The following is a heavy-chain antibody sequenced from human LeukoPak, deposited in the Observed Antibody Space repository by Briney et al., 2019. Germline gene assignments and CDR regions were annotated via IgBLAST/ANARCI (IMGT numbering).Heavy chain of an antibody. J-gene: IGHJ4*02. Sequence: GGSLRLSCAASGFTFSNYGMHWVRQAPGKGLEWVAVIAYDEINTNHADSVKGRFTVSRDNSKKTLFLQMNSLRAEDTAVYCCAKADCGSTSCHPDYWGQGTLVTVSS. D-gene: IGHD2-2*01. CDR3: AKADCGSTSCHPDY. V-gene: IGHV3-30*18. CDR1: GFTFSNYG. CDR2: IAYDEINT.